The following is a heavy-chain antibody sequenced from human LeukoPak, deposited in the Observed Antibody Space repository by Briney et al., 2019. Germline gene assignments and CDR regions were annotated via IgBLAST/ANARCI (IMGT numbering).Heavy chain of an antibody. V-gene: IGHV1-2*02. D-gene: IGHD3-10*01. J-gene: IGHJ5*02. CDR3: ARGNTWSYFDP. Sequence: ASVKVSCKASGYTFTGYYMYWVRQAPGQGLEWMGWINPKSGGTNYAQKFQGRVTMTRDTSISTAYMELRSLSSDDTAVYYCARGNTWSYFDPWGQGTLVTVSS. CDR2: INPKSGGT. CDR1: GYTFTGYY.